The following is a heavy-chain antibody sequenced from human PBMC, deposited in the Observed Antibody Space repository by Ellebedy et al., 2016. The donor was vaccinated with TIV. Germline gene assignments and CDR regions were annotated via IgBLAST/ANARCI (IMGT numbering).Heavy chain of an antibody. CDR1: GGSVSRYF. J-gene: IGHJ6*03. CDR3: ARVHCSITTCDYYYMDV. Sequence: SETLSLTXAVSGGSVSRYFWSWIRQPAAKGLEWIGRIFTSGSFNYNPSLMSRVTMSVVTSKNQISLRLNSVTTADTAVYYCARVHCSITTCDYYYMDVWGKGTTVTVSS. D-gene: IGHD1-1*01. V-gene: IGHV4-4*07. CDR2: IFTSGSF.